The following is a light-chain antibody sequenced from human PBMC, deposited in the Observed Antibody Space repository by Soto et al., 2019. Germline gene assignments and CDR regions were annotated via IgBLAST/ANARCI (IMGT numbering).Light chain of an antibody. CDR3: SAYSDIDTKV. J-gene: IGLJ1*01. CDR2: EAN. Sequence: QSVLTQPASVSGSPGQSITISCGGTSSDVGAYIYVSWYQQFPGKAPKLILYEANNRPSGVSNRFSGSKPDTTASLTISGLQPEDEADYYCSAYSDIDTKVFGTGTKVTVL. V-gene: IGLV2-14*03. CDR1: SSDVGAYIY.